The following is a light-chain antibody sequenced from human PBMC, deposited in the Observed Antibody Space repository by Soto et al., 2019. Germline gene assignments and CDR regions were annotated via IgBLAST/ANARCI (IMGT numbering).Light chain of an antibody. Sequence: EIVLTQSPATLSLSPGERATLSCSASQIVSSYLAWFQQKPGQAPRLLIYDASNRATGIPARFSGSGSGTDFTLTISSLEPEDFAVYYCQQRSNWPLTFGGGTKVEIK. CDR1: QIVSSY. V-gene: IGKV3-11*01. CDR3: QQRSNWPLT. CDR2: DAS. J-gene: IGKJ4*01.